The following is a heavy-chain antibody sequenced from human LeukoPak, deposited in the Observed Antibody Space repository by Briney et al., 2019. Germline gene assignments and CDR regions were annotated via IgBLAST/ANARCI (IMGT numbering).Heavy chain of an antibody. Sequence: GGSLRLSCAASGFTFSSYAMSWVRQAPGKGLEWVSAISGSGGSTYYADSVKGRFTISRDNSKNTLHLQMNSLRAEDTAVYYCAKVSCGGDCFGAFDIWGQGTMVTVSS. CDR2: ISGSGGST. J-gene: IGHJ3*02. CDR1: GFTFSSYA. V-gene: IGHV3-23*01. D-gene: IGHD2-21*02. CDR3: AKVSCGGDCFGAFDI.